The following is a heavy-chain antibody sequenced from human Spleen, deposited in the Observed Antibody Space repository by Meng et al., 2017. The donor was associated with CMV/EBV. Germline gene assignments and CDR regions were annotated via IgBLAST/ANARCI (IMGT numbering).Heavy chain of an antibody. V-gene: IGHV3-23*01. Sequence: GESLKISCAASGFTFSSYWMSWVRQAPGKGLEWVSAVTGSGGSTYYADSVKGRFTISRDNSKNTLYLQMNSLRADDTAVYYCARDIDYWGQGTLVTVSS. CDR3: ARDIDY. J-gene: IGHJ4*02. CDR2: VTGSGGST. CDR1: GFTFSSYW.